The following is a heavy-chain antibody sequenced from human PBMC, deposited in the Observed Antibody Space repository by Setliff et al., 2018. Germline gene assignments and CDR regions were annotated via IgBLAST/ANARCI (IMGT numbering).Heavy chain of an antibody. CDR3: AADLDFDILTRYYFDY. J-gene: IGHJ4*02. CDR2: ISAYNGNT. D-gene: IGHD3-9*01. Sequence: RASVKVSCKASGYTFTSYGISWVRQAPGQGLEWLGWISAYNGNTNYAQKLQGRVTMTTDTSTSTAYMELRSLRSDDTAVYYCAADLDFDILTRYYFDYWGQGTLVTVSS. CDR1: GYTFTSYG. V-gene: IGHV1-18*01.